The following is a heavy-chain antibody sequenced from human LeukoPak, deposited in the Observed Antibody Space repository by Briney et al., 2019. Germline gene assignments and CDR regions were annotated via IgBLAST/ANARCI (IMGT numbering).Heavy chain of an antibody. D-gene: IGHD3-22*01. Sequence: ASVKVSCKVSGYTLTELSMHWVRQAPGKGLEWMGGFDPEDGETIYAQKFQGRVTMTRDTSISTAYMELSRLRSDDTAVYYCARGPYYYDSSGYYPWWGQGTLVTVSS. CDR3: ARGPYYYDSSGYYPW. V-gene: IGHV1-24*01. J-gene: IGHJ4*02. CDR1: GYTLTELS. CDR2: FDPEDGET.